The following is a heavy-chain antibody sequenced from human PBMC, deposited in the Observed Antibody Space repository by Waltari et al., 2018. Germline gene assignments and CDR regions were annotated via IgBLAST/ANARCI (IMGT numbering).Heavy chain of an antibody. CDR3: ARDPGPIMGAPDL. J-gene: IGHJ5*02. CDR2: FNPKTGEA. Sequence: QEQLVQSGSEVKKPGASVRVSCQASVYTFTAYHLHWFRQAPIQRFEWSGLFNPKTGEAESEAYFLARVTMSRDPSINPAYLDLSGLRSDDTAIYFCARDPGPIMGAPDLWGQGTQVTVSS. D-gene: IGHD1-26*01. V-gene: IGHV1-2*02. CDR1: VYTFTAYH.